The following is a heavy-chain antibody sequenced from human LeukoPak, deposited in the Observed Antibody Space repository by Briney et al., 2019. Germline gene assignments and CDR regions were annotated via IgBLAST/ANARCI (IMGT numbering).Heavy chain of an antibody. CDR3: AKEYSSGRWFDY. V-gene: IGHV3-23*01. CDR1: GFTFRTYA. D-gene: IGHD3-22*01. J-gene: IGHJ4*02. Sequence: GGSLRLSCVASGFTFRTYAMSWVRQAPRKGLEWVSTIIDSGGATYYAESVKGRFTISRDNSKNTLYLQMNSLSAEDTAVYYCAKEYSSGRWFDYWGQGTLVTVSS. CDR2: IIDSGGAT.